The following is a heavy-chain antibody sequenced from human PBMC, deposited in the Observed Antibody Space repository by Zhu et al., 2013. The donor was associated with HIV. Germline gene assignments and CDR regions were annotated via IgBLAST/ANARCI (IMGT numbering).Heavy chain of an antibody. Sequence: QVQLQQWGAGLLKPSETLSLTCAVYGGSFSGYYWSWIRQPPGKGLEWIGEINHSGSTNYNPSLKSRVTISVDTSKNQFSLKLSSVTAADTAVYYCAIGSMIVVVDRAFDIWGQGTMVTVSS. CDR2: INHSGST. V-gene: IGHV4-34*01. CDR3: AIGSMIVVVDRAFDI. CDR1: GGSFSGYY. J-gene: IGHJ3*02. D-gene: IGHD3-22*01.